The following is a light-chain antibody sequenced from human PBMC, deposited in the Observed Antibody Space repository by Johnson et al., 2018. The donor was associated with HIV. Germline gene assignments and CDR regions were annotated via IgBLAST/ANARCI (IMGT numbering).Light chain of an antibody. J-gene: IGLJ1*01. CDR3: GTWDSSLSAYV. CDR1: SSNIGNNY. CDR2: DNN. V-gene: IGLV1-51*01. Sequence: QSVLTQPPSVSAAPVQKVTISCSGSSSNIGNNYVSWYQQLPGTAPKLLIYDNNKRPSGIPDRFSGSKFGTSATLAITGLQTGDEADYYCGTWDSSLSAYVFGTGTKVTVL.